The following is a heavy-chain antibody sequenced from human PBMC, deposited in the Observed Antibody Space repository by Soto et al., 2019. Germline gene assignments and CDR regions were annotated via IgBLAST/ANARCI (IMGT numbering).Heavy chain of an antibody. D-gene: IGHD6-13*01. V-gene: IGHV1-2*04. CDR3: ARWGPRIAAAGPATEGDYYYGMDV. Sequence: ASVKVSCKASGYTFTGYYMHWVRQAPGQGLEWMGWINPNSGGTNYAQKFQGWVTMTRDTSISTAYMELSRLRSDDTAVYYCARWGPRIAAAGPATEGDYYYGMDVWGQGTTVTVSS. CDR1: GYTFTGYY. CDR2: INPNSGGT. J-gene: IGHJ6*02.